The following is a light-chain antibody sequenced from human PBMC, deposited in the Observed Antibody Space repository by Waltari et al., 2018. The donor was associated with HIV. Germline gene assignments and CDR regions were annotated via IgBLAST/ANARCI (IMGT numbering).Light chain of an antibody. Sequence: QSVLTQPPSASGAPGQSVIISCSGSSSNIGSKTVNWYRQLPGTAPKLLIYSNNQRPSCAPYRFSVSNSDSSASLAISGLQAGDEADYYCAAWEDSLNGPNYVFGSGTTVTVL. CDR3: AAWEDSLNGPNYV. CDR1: SSNIGSKT. J-gene: IGLJ1*01. CDR2: SNN. V-gene: IGLV1-44*01.